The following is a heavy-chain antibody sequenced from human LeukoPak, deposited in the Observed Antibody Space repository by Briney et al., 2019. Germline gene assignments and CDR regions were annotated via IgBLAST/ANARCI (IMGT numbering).Heavy chain of an antibody. J-gene: IGHJ6*02. D-gene: IGHD3-22*01. CDR2: ISGSGGST. CDR3: AKDRNYYDSSVGMDV. V-gene: IGHV3-23*01. CDR1: GFTFSSYA. Sequence: GGSLRLSCAASGFTFSSYAMSWVRQAPGKGLEWVSAISGSGGSTYYADSVKGRFTISRDKSKNTLYLQMNSLRAEDTAVYYCAKDRNYYDSSVGMDVWGQGTTVTVSS.